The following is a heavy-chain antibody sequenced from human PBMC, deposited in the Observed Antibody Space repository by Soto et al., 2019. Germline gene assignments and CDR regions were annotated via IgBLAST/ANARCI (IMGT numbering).Heavy chain of an antibody. Sequence: GGSLRLSCAASGFTFSNACMNWVRQAPGKGQEWVGLIKTKTDGGSTNYAAPVKGRFNILRYESKNTLYLQMNGLTTEDTALNYCTPPRSYDFWSGYSDVWGQGTAVTDSS. CDR2: IKTKTDGGST. CDR1: GFTFSNAC. V-gene: IGHV3-15*07. D-gene: IGHD3-3*01. J-gene: IGHJ6*02. CDR3: TPPRSYDFWSGYSDV.